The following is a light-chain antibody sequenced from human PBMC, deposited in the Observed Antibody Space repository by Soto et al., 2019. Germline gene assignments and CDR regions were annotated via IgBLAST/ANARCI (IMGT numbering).Light chain of an antibody. J-gene: IGLJ1*01. V-gene: IGLV2-14*01. Sequence: SVLTQPASVSGSPGQSITISCTGTSSDVGGCNYVSWYQQHPGKAPKLMIYEVSNRPSGVSNRFSGSKSGNTASLTVSGLQAEDEADYYCSSYTSSSTPVFGTGTKVTVL. CDR1: SSDVGGCNY. CDR2: EVS. CDR3: SSYTSSSTPV.